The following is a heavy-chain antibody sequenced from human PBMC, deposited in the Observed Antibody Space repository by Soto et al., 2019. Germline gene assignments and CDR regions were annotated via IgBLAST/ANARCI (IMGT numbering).Heavy chain of an antibody. V-gene: IGHV1-2*02. CDR1: GYISTDYY. J-gene: IGHJ4*02. Sequence: QVQLMQSGAEVKKPGASVTVSCEASGYISTDYYLHWVRQAPGQGLEYMGWINPNTGGTKYAQKFQGRVTMTRGTLLLNWLTSDDTAVYYCARSLSTIGARLDYWGQGTLVTVSS. D-gene: IGHD6-6*01. CDR3: ARSLSTIGARLDY. CDR2: INPNTGGT.